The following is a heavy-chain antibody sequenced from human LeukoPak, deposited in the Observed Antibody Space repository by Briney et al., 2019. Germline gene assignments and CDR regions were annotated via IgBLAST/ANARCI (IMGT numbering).Heavy chain of an antibody. V-gene: IGHV3-13*04. J-gene: IGHJ3*02. CDR2: IGVAGDT. D-gene: IGHD6-6*01. CDR3: ARGFVHAFDI. Sequence: GGSLRLSCAASGFAFSTYDMHWVRQATGRGLEWVSAIGVAGDTYYPGSVKGRFTISRENAKNSLYLQMNSLRAGDTAVYYCARGFVHAFDIWGQGTMVTVSS. CDR1: GFAFSTYD.